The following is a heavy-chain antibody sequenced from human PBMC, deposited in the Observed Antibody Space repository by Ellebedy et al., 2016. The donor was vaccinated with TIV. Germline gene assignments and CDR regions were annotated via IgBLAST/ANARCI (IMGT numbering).Heavy chain of an antibody. V-gene: IGHV4-31*03. CDR1: GDSISSTIYY. CDR3: AREDRGYSYGGPIDY. J-gene: IGHJ4*02. D-gene: IGHD5-18*01. CDR2: IYYSGST. Sequence: SETLSLTXTVSGDSISSTIYYWNWIRQLPGKGLEWIGYIYYSGSTYYNPPLKSRGTISIDTSKNQFSLELTSVTAADTAVYFCAREDRGYSYGGPIDYWGQGTLVTVSS.